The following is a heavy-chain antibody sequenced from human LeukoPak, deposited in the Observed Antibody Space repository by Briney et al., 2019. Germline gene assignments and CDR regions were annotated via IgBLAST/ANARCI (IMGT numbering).Heavy chain of an antibody. V-gene: IGHV3-21*01. D-gene: IGHD4-17*01. J-gene: IGHJ4*02. CDR3: ARVNGDYERGGAPDY. CDR1: GFTFSSYE. CDR2: ISSSSIYI. Sequence: TGGSLRLSCAASGFTFSSYEMNWVRQAPGKGLEWVSSISSSSIYIYYTDSVKGRFTISRDNARNSVYLQMNNLRAEDTAVYYCARVNGDYERGGAPDYWGQGTLVTVSS.